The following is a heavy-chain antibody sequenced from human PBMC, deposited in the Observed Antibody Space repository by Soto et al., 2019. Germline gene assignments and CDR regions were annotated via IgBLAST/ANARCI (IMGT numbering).Heavy chain of an antibody. Sequence: EVQLLESGGGLVQPGGSLRLSCAASGFTFSNYAMSWVRQAPGKRLEWVAAISGRGSSTYYADSVKGRFTISRDNSKNTVYLQMNSLRADDTAVYYCAKDRGSSGQWDYWGQGTLVTVAS. CDR3: AKDRGSSGQWDY. CDR1: GFTFSNYA. V-gene: IGHV3-23*01. J-gene: IGHJ4*02. CDR2: ISGRGSST. D-gene: IGHD3-22*01.